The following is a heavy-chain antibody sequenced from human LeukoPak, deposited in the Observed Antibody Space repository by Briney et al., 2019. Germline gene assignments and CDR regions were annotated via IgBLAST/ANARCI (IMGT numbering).Heavy chain of an antibody. Sequence: SETLSLTCTVSGGSIGSYYWSWIRQPPGKGLEWIGHIYYSGSTNYNPSLKSRVTISVDTSKNQFSLKLSSVTAADTAVYYCARGIFGVVIPREYYFDYWGQGTLVTVSS. V-gene: IGHV4-59*01. CDR3: ARGIFGVVIPREYYFDY. CDR1: GGSIGSYY. CDR2: IYYSGST. D-gene: IGHD3-3*01. J-gene: IGHJ4*02.